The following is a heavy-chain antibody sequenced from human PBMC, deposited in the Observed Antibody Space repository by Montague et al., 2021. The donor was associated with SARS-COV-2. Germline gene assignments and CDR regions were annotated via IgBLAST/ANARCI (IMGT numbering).Heavy chain of an antibody. Sequence: SETRSLTCAVYGGSFSGYHWSWIRQPPGKGLEWIGEINHSGSTNYNPSLKSRVTISVDTSKNQFSLKLSSVTAADTAVYYCARGSSILWWWPFDYWGQGTLVTVSS. J-gene: IGHJ4*02. V-gene: IGHV4-34*01. D-gene: IGHD2-21*01. CDR3: ARGSSILWWWPFDY. CDR2: INHSGST. CDR1: GGSFSGYH.